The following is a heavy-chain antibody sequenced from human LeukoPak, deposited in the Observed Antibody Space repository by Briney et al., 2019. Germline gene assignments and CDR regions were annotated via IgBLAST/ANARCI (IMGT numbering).Heavy chain of an antibody. Sequence: SQTLSLTCAISGDSVSSNSATWNWIRQSPSRGLEWLGRTYYRSKWFSDYAVSVKSRTTFNPDTSKNQLSLQLNSVTPEDTAVYYCARGSGSYYAFDIWGQGAMVTVSS. CDR3: ARGSGSYYAFDI. J-gene: IGHJ3*02. CDR1: GDSVSSNSAT. D-gene: IGHD1-26*01. V-gene: IGHV6-1*01. CDR2: TYYRSKWFS.